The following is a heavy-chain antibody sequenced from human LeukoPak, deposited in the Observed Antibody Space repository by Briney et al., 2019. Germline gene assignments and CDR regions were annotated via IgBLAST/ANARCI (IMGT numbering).Heavy chain of an antibody. CDR2: VYYIGTT. Sequence: SETLSLTCAVSGASISNNKYFWAWIRQPPGKGLEWIGTVYYIGTTFYNPSLKSRVTVSVDTSKNQFSLKLSSVTAADTAVYYCARGNDLFDPWGQGTLVTVSS. J-gene: IGHJ5*02. V-gene: IGHV4-39*07. CDR3: ARGNDLFDP. CDR1: GASISNNKYF.